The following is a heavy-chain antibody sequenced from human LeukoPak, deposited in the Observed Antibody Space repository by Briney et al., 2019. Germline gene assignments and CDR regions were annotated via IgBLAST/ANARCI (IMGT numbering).Heavy chain of an antibody. CDR1: GGTFSSYA. J-gene: IGHJ3*02. Sequence: SSVKVSCKASGGTFSSYAISWVRQAPGQGLEWMGGIIPIFGTANYAQKFQGRVTITADESTSTAYMELSSLRSEDTAVYYCARDTDDYYDSSGYLTNIIWGQGTMVTVSS. CDR3: ARDTDDYYDSSGYLTNII. V-gene: IGHV1-69*01. CDR2: IIPIFGTA. D-gene: IGHD3-22*01.